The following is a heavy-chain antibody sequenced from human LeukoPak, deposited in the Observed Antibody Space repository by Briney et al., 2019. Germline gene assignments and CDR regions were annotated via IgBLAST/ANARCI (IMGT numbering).Heavy chain of an antibody. CDR1: GFTSSSYW. CDR3: EADDSSHDY. D-gene: IGHD3-22*01. V-gene: IGHV3-7*01. J-gene: IGHJ4*02. CDR2: RKQDGSEK. Sequence: GGSLRLSCAASGFTSSSYWMSWVRQDPGKWMEWVGNRKQDGSEKYYVVSVKGRFTMSRDNVKISLYLQMNSLRAEDTAVDYCEADDSSHDYWGQGTLVTVSS.